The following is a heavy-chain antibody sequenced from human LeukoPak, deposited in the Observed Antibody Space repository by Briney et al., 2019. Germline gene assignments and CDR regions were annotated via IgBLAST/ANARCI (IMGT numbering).Heavy chain of an antibody. D-gene: IGHD3-3*01. Sequence: SETLSLTCTVSGGSISSSSYYWGWIRQPPGKGLEWIGRIYYSGSTYYNPSLKRRVTISVDTSNNQFSLKLSSVTAADTAVYYCARLPNHDFWSSYLGDYYMDVWGKGTTVTVSS. V-gene: IGHV4-39*01. CDR2: IYYSGST. J-gene: IGHJ6*03. CDR3: ARLPNHDFWSSYLGDYYMDV. CDR1: GGSISSSSYY.